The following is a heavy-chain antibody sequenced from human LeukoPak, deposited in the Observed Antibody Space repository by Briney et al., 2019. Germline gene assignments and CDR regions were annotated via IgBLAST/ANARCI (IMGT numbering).Heavy chain of an antibody. J-gene: IGHJ4*02. D-gene: IGHD5-18*01. CDR3: ASAGYSYGLPFDY. V-gene: IGHV3-66*01. CDR2: IYSGGGT. CDR1: GFTVSSNY. Sequence: GGSLRLSCAASGFTVSSNYMSWVHQAPGKGLEWVSVIYSGGGTYYADSVKGRFTISRDNSKNTLYLQMNSLRAEDTAVYYCASAGYSYGLPFDYWGQGTLVTVSS.